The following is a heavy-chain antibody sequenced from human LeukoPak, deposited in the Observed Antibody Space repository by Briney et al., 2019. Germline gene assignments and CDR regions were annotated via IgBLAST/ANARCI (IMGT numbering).Heavy chain of an antibody. J-gene: IGHJ6*03. Sequence: SSVKVSFKASGGTFSSYAISWVRQAPGQGLEWMGGIIPMFGTANYAQKFQGRVTITTDESTSTAYMELSSLRSEDTAVYYCARSPTDFWSGYRSEYYYYYYMDVWGKGTTVTVSS. CDR3: ARSPTDFWSGYRSEYYYYYYMDV. CDR2: IIPMFGTA. CDR1: GGTFSSYA. D-gene: IGHD3-3*01. V-gene: IGHV1-69*05.